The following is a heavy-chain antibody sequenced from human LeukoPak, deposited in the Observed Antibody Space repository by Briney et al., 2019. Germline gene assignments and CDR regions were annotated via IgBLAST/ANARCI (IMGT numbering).Heavy chain of an antibody. V-gene: IGHV3-33*08. CDR1: GFTFSSYG. J-gene: IGHJ4*02. CDR2: IRYDGSNK. Sequence: GGSLRLSCAASGFTFSSYGMHWVRQAPGKGLEWVAFIRYDGSNKYYADSVKGRFTISRDNAKNSLYLQMNSLRAEDTAVYYCARCPEGELHYFDYWGQGTLVTVSS. D-gene: IGHD1-26*01. CDR3: ARCPEGELHYFDY.